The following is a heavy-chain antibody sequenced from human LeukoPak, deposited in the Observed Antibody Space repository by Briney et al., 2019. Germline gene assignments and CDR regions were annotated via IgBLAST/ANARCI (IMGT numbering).Heavy chain of an antibody. CDR2: INPNSGGT. CDR1: GYTFTGYY. V-gene: IGHV1-2*02. CDR3: ARCGQAVAGFSSGWYYYYYMDV. Sequence: GASVKVSCKASGYTFTGYYMHWVRQAPGQGLEWMGWINPNSGGTNCAQKFQGRVTMTRDTSISTAYMELSRLRSDDTAVYYCARCGQAVAGFSSGWYYYYYMDVWGKGTTVTVSS. D-gene: IGHD6-19*01. J-gene: IGHJ6*03.